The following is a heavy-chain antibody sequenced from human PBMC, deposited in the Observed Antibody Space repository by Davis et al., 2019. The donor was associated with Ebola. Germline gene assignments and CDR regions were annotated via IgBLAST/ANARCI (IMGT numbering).Heavy chain of an antibody. V-gene: IGHV1-18*01. D-gene: IGHD2/OR15-2a*01. CDR2: ISAYNGNT. Sequence: AASVKVSCKASGYTFTSYAMHWVRQAPGQRLEWMGWISAYNGNTNYAQKLQGRVTMTTDTSTSTAYMELRSLRSDDTAVYYCAREIAPNWFDPWGQGTLVTVSS. CDR3: AREIAPNWFDP. J-gene: IGHJ5*02. CDR1: GYTFTSYA.